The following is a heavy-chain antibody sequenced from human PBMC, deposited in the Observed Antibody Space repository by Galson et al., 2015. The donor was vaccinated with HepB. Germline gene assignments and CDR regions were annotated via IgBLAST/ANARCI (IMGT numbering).Heavy chain of an antibody. CDR1: GGSFSGYY. Sequence: SETLSLTCAVYGGSFSGYYWSWIRQPPGKGLEWIGEINHSGSTNYDPSLKSRVTISVDTSKNQFSLKLSSVTAADTAVYYCARDRTDIVVVPAAHTPYYFDYWGQGTLVTVSS. V-gene: IGHV4-34*01. D-gene: IGHD2-2*01. J-gene: IGHJ4*02. CDR3: ARDRTDIVVVPAAHTPYYFDY. CDR2: INHSGST.